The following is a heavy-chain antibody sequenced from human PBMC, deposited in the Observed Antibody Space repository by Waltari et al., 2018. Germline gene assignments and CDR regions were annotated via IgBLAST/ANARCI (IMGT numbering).Heavy chain of an antibody. D-gene: IGHD3-10*01. CDR3: AKEWDYGSGTYYYDH. J-gene: IGHJ5*02. CDR1: GFTFSSYA. V-gene: IGHV3-23*01. CDR2: ISASGTNT. Sequence: EVQLLESGGGLAQPGGSLRLSCAASGFTFSSYAMSWVRQAPGKGLEWVSAISASGTNTYYADSVKGRFTIARDKSKNTLYLQVYSLRAEDTAVYFCAKEWDYGSGTYYYDHWGQGTLVTVSS.